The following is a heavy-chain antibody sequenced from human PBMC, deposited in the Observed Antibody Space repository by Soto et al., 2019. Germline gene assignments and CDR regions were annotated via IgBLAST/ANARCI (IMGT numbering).Heavy chain of an antibody. CDR2: IWYDGSNK. D-gene: IGHD3-10*01. J-gene: IGHJ6*03. V-gene: IGHV3-33*06. Sequence: GGSLRLSCAASGFTFSSYGMHWVRQAPGKGLEWVAVIWYDGSNKYCADSVKGRFTISRDNSKNTLYLQMNSLRAEDTAVYYCANRGGSHYYMDVWGKGTTVTVSS. CDR1: GFTFSSYG. CDR3: ANRGGSHYYMDV.